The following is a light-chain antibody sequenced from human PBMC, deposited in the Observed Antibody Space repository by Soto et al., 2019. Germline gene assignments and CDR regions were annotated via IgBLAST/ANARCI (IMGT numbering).Light chain of an antibody. CDR1: QGISSY. CDR3: QQLNSYPYT. J-gene: IGKJ2*01. V-gene: IGKV1-9*01. Sequence: DIQLTQSPSFLSASVGDRVTITCRASQGISSYLAWYQQKPGKAPKLLIYAASNLQSGVPSRFSGSGSGTAFTLTISSLQPEDFATYYCQQLNSYPYTFGQGTKLDIK. CDR2: AAS.